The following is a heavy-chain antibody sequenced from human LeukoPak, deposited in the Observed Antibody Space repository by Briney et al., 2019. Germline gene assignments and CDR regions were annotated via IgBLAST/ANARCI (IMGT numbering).Heavy chain of an antibody. CDR3: AKDFPHYGSGSSHFDY. CDR2: ISYDGSKK. J-gene: IGHJ4*02. CDR1: GFTFSRYG. D-gene: IGHD3-10*01. Sequence: GGSLRLSCAASGFTFSRYGTHWVRQAPGKGLEWVADISYDGSKKDYADSVKGRFTISRDNSKNTLYLQMNSLRVEDTAVYYCAKDFPHYGSGSSHFDYWGQGTLVTVSS. V-gene: IGHV3-30*18.